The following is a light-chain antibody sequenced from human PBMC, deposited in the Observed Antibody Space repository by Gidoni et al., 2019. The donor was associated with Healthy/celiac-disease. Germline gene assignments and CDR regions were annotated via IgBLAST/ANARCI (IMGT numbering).Light chain of an antibody. CDR3: QQYNNWPPWT. J-gene: IGKJ1*01. V-gene: IGKV3-15*01. Sequence: DIVITQSPATLSVSPGERATLSCRASQSVSSNLAWYQQKPGQAPRLLIYGASTRATGIPARFSGSGSGTECTLTISSLQSEDFAVYYCQQYNNWPPWTFXQXTKVEIK. CDR1: QSVSSN. CDR2: GAS.